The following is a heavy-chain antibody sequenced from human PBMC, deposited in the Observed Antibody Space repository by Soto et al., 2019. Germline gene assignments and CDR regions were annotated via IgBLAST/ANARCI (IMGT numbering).Heavy chain of an antibody. D-gene: IGHD3-3*01. CDR1: GYSFTIYW. CDR3: ASPLLESSDGMDV. J-gene: IGHJ6*02. CDR2: IDPSDSYT. V-gene: IGHV5-10-1*01. Sequence: PGESLKISCNGSGYSFTIYWISWVLQMPGKGLEWMGRIDPSDSYTNYSPSFQGHVTISADKSISTAYLQWSSLKASDTAMYYCASPLLESSDGMDVWGQGTTVTGS.